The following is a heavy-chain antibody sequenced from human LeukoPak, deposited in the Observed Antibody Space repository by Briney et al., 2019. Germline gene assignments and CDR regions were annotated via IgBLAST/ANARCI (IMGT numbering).Heavy chain of an antibody. CDR1: GFTFNNYA. J-gene: IGHJ4*02. Sequence: GGSLRLSCAASGFTFNNYAFNWVRQPPGKGLEWVSGISDGGTTYYADSVKGRFTISRDNAKNPLYLQMNSLRAEDTAFYYCARDDPYSGYDYDYWGRGVLVTVSS. CDR2: ISDGGTT. D-gene: IGHD5-12*01. CDR3: ARDDPYSGYDYDY. V-gene: IGHV3-20*04.